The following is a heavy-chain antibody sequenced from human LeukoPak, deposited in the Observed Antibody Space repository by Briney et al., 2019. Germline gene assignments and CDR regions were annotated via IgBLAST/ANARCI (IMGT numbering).Heavy chain of an antibody. J-gene: IGHJ2*01. Sequence: GESLRFSCQGSGYSFSNNWISWVRQMPGKGLEWMGRIDPRDSYVTYSPSFQGHVTISVDKSITTAYLQWSTLKASDTATYYCARHFNQYHDSGSYYSNYWYFDLWGRGTLVTVSS. CDR1: GYSFSNNW. V-gene: IGHV5-10-1*01. CDR2: IDPRDSYV. D-gene: IGHD3-10*01. CDR3: ARHFNQYHDSGSYYSNYWYFDL.